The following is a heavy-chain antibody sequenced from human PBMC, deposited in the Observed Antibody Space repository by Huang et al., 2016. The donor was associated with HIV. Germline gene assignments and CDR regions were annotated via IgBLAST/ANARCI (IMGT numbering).Heavy chain of an antibody. CDR1: GYTLTELS. Sequence: QVQLVQSGAEVKKPGASVKVSCKVSGYTLTELSIHWVRQAPGKGLEWMGGVAPEQGETNYAKNFQGRVTMTEDTSTDTAYMELNSLRSEDTAVYYCATGFDTYYDIWGQGTMVIASS. D-gene: IGHD2-21*01. V-gene: IGHV1-24*01. J-gene: IGHJ3*02. CDR2: VAPEQGET. CDR3: ATGFDTYYDI.